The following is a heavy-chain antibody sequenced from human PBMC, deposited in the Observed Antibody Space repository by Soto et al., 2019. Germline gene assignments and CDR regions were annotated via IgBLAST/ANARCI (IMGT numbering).Heavy chain of an antibody. V-gene: IGHV4-59*01. CDR1: GGSISSYY. J-gene: IGHJ4*02. CDR3: AREVSSGWNFDY. D-gene: IGHD6-19*01. Sequence: QVQLQESGPGLVKPSETLSLTCTVSGGSISSYYWSWIRQPPGKGLEWIGYIYYSGSTNYNPSLTRRVTISVDTSKNQFSLKLSSVTAADTAVYYCAREVSSGWNFDYWGQGTLVTVSS. CDR2: IYYSGST.